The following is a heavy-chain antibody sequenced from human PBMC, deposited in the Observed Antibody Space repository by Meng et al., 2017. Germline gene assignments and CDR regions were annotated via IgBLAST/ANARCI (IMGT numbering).Heavy chain of an antibody. CDR3: ARFETVGVATGDF. V-gene: IGHV3-21*01. D-gene: IGHD2-15*01. CDR1: GFTISDHY. CDR2: ISSDSRYI. Sequence: VQLVESGGGVVQPGRSLRLSCAASGFTISDHYMDWVRQAPGKGLEWVSSISSDSRYIFYADSVKGRFTISRDNAKNSLYLLMIGLSPEDTAVFYCARFETVGVATGDFWGQGTLVTVSS. J-gene: IGHJ4*02.